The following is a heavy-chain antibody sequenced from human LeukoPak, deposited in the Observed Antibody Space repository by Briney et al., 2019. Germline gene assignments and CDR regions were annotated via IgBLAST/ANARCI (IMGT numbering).Heavy chain of an antibody. CDR1: GFTFSSYG. J-gene: IGHJ3*02. D-gene: IGHD3-10*01. CDR2: IRYDGSNK. V-gene: IGHV3-30*02. Sequence: PGGSLRLSCAASGFTFSSYGMHWVRQAPGKGLEWVAFIRYDGSNKYCADSVKGRFTISRDISRNTLYLQMSSLRAEDTAVYYCARDGNYGSYAFDIWGQGTMVTVSS. CDR3: ARDGNYGSYAFDI.